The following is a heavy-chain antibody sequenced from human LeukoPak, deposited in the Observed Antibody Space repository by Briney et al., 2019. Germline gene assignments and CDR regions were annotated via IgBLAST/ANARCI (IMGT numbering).Heavy chain of an antibody. CDR2: IEQDGSEK. V-gene: IGHV3-7*01. D-gene: IGHD3-16*01. CDR3: ARDRTFAS. Sequence: GGSLRLSCAASGFTFSSYWMTWVRQAPGRGLEWVASIEQDGSEKYYVDSVKGRFTISRDNAKNSLYLQMNSLRAEDTAVYYCARDRTFASWGQGTLVTVSS. J-gene: IGHJ4*02. CDR1: GFTFSSYW.